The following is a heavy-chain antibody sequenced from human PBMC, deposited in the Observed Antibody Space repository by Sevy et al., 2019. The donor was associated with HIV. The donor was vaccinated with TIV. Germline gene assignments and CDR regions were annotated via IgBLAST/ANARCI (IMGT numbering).Heavy chain of an antibody. CDR3: ARHWPQWELGGWYFDL. D-gene: IGHD1-26*01. CDR2: FYYSRST. CDR1: GGSISSSYYY. J-gene: IGHJ2*01. V-gene: IGHV4-39*01. Sequence: SETLSLTCTVSGGSISSSYYYWGWIRQPPGKGLEWIDSFYYSRSTYYNPSLKSRVTISVDTSKNQFSLNLSSVTAADTAVYYWARHWPQWELGGWYFDLWGRGTLVTVSS.